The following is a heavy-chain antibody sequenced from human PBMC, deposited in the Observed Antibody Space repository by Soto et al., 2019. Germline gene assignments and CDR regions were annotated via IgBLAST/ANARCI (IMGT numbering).Heavy chain of an antibody. CDR2: IYYSGST. V-gene: IGHV4-31*03. CDR1: GGSISSGGYY. CDR3: ARWGTESPYYDGSGGYYRLPFQH. J-gene: IGHJ1*01. Sequence: QVQLQESGPGLVKPSQTLSLTCTVSGGSISSGGYYWSWIRQHPGKGLEWIGYIYYSGSTYYNSCLKTRVTMSGGTSXSXRSLKLRSVTAADTAVYSWARWGTESPYYDGSGGYYRLPFQHGGQGTLVTVSS. D-gene: IGHD3-10*01.